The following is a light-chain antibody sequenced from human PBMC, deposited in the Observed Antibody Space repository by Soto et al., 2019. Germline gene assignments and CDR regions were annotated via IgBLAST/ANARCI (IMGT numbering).Light chain of an antibody. CDR3: QRYGTSLPLT. CDR1: QSVSSNY. CDR2: GAS. J-gene: IGKJ4*01. V-gene: IGKV3-20*01. Sequence: EIGLTQSPGTLSLSPGGRATLSCRASQSVSSNYLAWYQQKPGQAPRLLIYGASSRATGIPDRFSGSGSGTDFTLTISRLEPEDFAVYYCQRYGTSLPLTFGGGTKVDIK.